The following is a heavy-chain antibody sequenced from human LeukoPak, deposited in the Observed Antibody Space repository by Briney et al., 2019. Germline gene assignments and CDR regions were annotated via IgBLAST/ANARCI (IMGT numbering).Heavy chain of an antibody. Sequence: SVKVSCKASGGTFSSYAISWVRQAPGQGLEWMGGIIPIFGTANYAQKFQGRVTITADKSTSTAYMELSSLRSEDTGMYYCTREVGVITNWFDPWGQGTLVTVSS. CDR2: IIPIFGTA. CDR1: GGTFSSYA. D-gene: IGHD2-21*01. V-gene: IGHV1-69*06. J-gene: IGHJ5*02. CDR3: TREVGVITNWFDP.